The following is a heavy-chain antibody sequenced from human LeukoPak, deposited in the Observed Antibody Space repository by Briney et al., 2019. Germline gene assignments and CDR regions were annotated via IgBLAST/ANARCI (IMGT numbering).Heavy chain of an antibody. V-gene: IGHV3-53*05. D-gene: IGHD5-24*01. J-gene: IGHJ4*02. CDR2: IYSGGST. CDR3: AAINIAQLPIRVY. CDR1: GFTVNSNY. Sequence: GGSLRLSCAASGFTVNSNYMTWVPQAPGKGLEWVSVIYSGGSTYYADSVKGRFTISRDNSKNTLYLQMNSLRVEDTAVYYCAAINIAQLPIRVYWGQGTLVTVSS.